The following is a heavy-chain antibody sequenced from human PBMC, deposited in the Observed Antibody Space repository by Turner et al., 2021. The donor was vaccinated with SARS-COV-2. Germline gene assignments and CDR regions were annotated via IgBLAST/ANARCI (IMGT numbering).Heavy chain of an antibody. CDR1: RFTFSSYA. J-gene: IGHJ4*02. CDR2: ISYDGSNK. Sequence: QVQLVESGGGVVQPGRSLRLSCAASRFTFSSYAMHWVRQAPGKGMEWVALISYDGSNKYYADSVKGRLTISRDKSKNTLYLQMNSLRPEDTAVYYCARDVGAYFDYWGQGTLVTVSS. V-gene: IGHV3-30-3*01. CDR3: ARDVGAYFDY. D-gene: IGHD1-26*01.